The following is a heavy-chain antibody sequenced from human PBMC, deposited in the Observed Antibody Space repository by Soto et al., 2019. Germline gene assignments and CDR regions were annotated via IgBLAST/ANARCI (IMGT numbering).Heavy chain of an antibody. J-gene: IGHJ4*02. CDR3: AKISPRGGLVDF. V-gene: IGHV3-23*01. Sequence: GGSLRLSCAASGFTFSSCAMTWVRPAPGKGLEWVSSISGSGGSTYYADSVKGRFTISRDNSKNTLFLQMNSLKAEDTAVYHCAKISPRGGLVDFSGQGTLITVS. CDR2: ISGSGGST. D-gene: IGHD5-12*01. CDR1: GFTFSSCA.